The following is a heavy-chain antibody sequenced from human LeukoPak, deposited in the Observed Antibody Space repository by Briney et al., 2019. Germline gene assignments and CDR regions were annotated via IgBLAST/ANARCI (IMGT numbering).Heavy chain of an antibody. CDR3: AKGGSGWSQHY. V-gene: IGHV3-30*18. J-gene: IGHJ4*02. Sequence: PGVFPRLSSATTGFPFSTHVLHWARPDSPKGKEWVAIISYDGSNKYYADSVKGRFTISRDNSKNTLYLQMNSLRAEDTAVYYCAKGGSGWSQHYWGQGTLVTVSS. D-gene: IGHD6-19*01. CDR2: ISYDGSNK. CDR1: GFPFSTHV.